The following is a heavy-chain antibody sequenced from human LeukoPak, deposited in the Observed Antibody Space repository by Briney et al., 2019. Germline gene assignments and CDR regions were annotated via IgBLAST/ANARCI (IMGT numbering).Heavy chain of an antibody. V-gene: IGHV4-59*01. CDR1: GGSISSYP. CDR2: ILNTGST. J-gene: IGHJ4*02. Sequence: SETLSRTCTVSGGSISSYPWSWIRQPPGKGLEYIGYILNTGSTNYNPSLKSRVTISADTSKNQFPLKLSSVTAADTAVYYCARAGPRRDGYNLDSWGQGTLVTVSS. CDR3: ARAGPRRDGYNLDS. D-gene: IGHD5-24*01.